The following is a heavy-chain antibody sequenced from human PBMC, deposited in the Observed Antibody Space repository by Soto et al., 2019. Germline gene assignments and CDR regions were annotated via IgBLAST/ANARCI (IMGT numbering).Heavy chain of an antibody. CDR2: INHSGST. CDR3: ARTTVTTCIDY. V-gene: IGHV4-34*01. Sequence: PSETLSLTCAVYGGSFSGYYWSWIRQPPGKGLEWIGEINHSGSTNYNPSLKSRVTIPVDTSKNQFSLKLSSVTAADTAVYYCARTTVTTCIDYWGQGTLVTVS. J-gene: IGHJ4*02. D-gene: IGHD4-17*01. CDR1: GGSFSGYY.